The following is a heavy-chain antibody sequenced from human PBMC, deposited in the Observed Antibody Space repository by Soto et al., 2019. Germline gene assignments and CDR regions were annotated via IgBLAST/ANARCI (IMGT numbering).Heavy chain of an antibody. CDR1: VSAFTTYG. Sequence: QVHLVQSGVGVRKPGPSGRVSGRGFVSAFTTYGFTWVRQAPGQGLEWMGWISAHNGNTNYAQKLQGRVTVTRDTSTSTAYMELRSLRYDDTAVYYCARGRYGDYWGQGALVTVSS. D-gene: IGHD1-1*01. CDR2: ISAHNGNT. V-gene: IGHV1-18*01. J-gene: IGHJ4*02. CDR3: ARGRYGDY.